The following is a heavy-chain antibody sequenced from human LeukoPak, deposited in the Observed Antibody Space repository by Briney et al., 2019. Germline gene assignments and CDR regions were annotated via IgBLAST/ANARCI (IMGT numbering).Heavy chain of an antibody. CDR3: ARHFRKERGYTILYYFDY. V-gene: IGHV4-34*01. CDR1: VGPFMGSS. CDR2: FNHGGST. Sequence: PSETLSLTCAVYVGPFMGSSWTWTRRPPGKGRGGLGEFNHGGSTNYNPSLKSRVTISEDTSKNQFSLKLSSVTAADTAVYYCARHFRKERGYTILYYFDYWGQGTLVTVSS. D-gene: IGHD5-18*01. J-gene: IGHJ4*02.